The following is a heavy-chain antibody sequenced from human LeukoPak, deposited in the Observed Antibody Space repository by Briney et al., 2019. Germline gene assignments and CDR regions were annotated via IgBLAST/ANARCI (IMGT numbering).Heavy chain of an antibody. J-gene: IGHJ4*02. CDR1: GDSFSSYH. CDR2: ISSGGRT. V-gene: IGHV4-59*01. D-gene: IGHD3-16*01. Sequence: PSETLSLTCTVSGDSFSSYHWSWLRQPPGKGPEWIGYISSGGRTSYNPSLQSRVTISVDTSKNQFSLKLSSVTAADTAVYYCARVGRGDHTWGSYYCDHWGQGTLVSVSS. CDR3: ARVGRGDHTWGSYYCDH.